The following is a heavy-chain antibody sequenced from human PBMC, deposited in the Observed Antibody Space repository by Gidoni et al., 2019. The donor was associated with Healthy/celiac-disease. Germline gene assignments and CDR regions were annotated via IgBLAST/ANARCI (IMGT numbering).Heavy chain of an antibody. Sequence: EVQLVHPGAKVKQPAESLKLSFTGSGYSFTSYWIGWVRQMPGKGLEWTGIIYPGDSDTRYSPSFQGQVTISADKSISTAYLQWSSLKASDTAMYYCARWRYGGRSCWYFDLWGRGTLVTVSS. J-gene: IGHJ2*01. CDR1: GYSFTSYW. V-gene: IGHV5-51*01. D-gene: IGHD2-15*01. CDR2: IYPGDSDT. CDR3: ARWRYGGRSCWYFDL.